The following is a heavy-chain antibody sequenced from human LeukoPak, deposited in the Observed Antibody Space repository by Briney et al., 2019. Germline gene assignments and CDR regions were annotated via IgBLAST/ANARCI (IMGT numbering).Heavy chain of an antibody. CDR3: ARSQGGNTLWFDP. J-gene: IGHJ5*02. CDR2: INTSGGST. CDR1: GYTFTSYY. Sequence: GASVKVSCKASGYTFTSYYMHWVRQAPEQGLEWMGIINTSGGSTTYAQKFQGRVSMTRDTSTSTVYLEVSSLRSEDTAVYYCARSQGGNTLWFDPWGQGTLVTVSS. V-gene: IGHV1-46*01. D-gene: IGHD4-23*01.